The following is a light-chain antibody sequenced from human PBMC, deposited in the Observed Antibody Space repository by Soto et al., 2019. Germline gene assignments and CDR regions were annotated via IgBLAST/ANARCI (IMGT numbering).Light chain of an antibody. CDR1: QSVSSN. J-gene: IGKJ4*01. Sequence: EIVMTQSPATLSVSPGERATLSCRASQSVSSNLAWYQQKPGQAPRLLMYGASTRATGIPARFSGSGSGTEVTLTISSLQSEDFAVYYCHQYNKWPSFTFGGGTKVEIK. CDR3: HQYNKWPSFT. V-gene: IGKV3-15*01. CDR2: GAS.